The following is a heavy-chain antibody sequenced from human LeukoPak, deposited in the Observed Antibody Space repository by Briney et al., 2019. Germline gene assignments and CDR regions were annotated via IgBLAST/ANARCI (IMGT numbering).Heavy chain of an antibody. Sequence: GASVKVSCKASGYTFTGYYMHWVRQAPGQGLEWMGWINPNSGGTNYAQKFRGRVTMTRDTSISTAYMELSRLRSDDTAVYYCARALDSSGYFDYWGQGTLVTVSS. J-gene: IGHJ4*02. CDR2: INPNSGGT. CDR3: ARALDSSGYFDY. V-gene: IGHV1-2*02. CDR1: GYTFTGYY. D-gene: IGHD3-22*01.